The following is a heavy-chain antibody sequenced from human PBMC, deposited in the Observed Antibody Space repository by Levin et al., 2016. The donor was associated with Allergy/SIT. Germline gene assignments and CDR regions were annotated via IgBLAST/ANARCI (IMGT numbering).Heavy chain of an antibody. CDR1: GYTFTGYY. D-gene: IGHD3-9*01. CDR2: INPNSGGT. CDR3: ARESFDTGYYYGMDV. J-gene: IGHJ6*02. V-gene: IGHV1-2*04. Sequence: ASVKVSCKASGYTFTGYYMHWVRQAPGQGLEWMGWINPNSGGTNYAQKFQGWVTMTRDTSISTAYMELSRLRSDDTAVYYCARESFDTGYYYGMDVWGQGTTVTVSS.